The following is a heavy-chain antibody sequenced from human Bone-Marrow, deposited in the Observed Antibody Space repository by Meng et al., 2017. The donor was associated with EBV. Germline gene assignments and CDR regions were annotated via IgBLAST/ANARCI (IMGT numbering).Heavy chain of an antibody. D-gene: IGHD3-16*01. Sequence: RVVQAGAEVKRPGASVKGSCKASGGTFSSYAISWVRQAPGQGLEWMGWINTKTGKPTYAPGFTGRFVFSLDTSDSTTYLQISSLKTEDSAVYYCARDGGRRLDYWGQGTLVTVSS. CDR2: INTKTGKP. CDR1: GGTFSSYA. V-gene: IGHV7-4-1*02. J-gene: IGHJ4*02. CDR3: ARDGGRRLDY.